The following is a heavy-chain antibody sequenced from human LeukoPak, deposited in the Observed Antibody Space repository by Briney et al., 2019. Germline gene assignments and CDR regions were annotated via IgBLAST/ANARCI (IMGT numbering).Heavy chain of an antibody. CDR2: IIPIFGTA. V-gene: IGHV1-69*13. D-gene: IGHD3-16*01. Sequence: SVNVSCKASGGTFSSYAISWVRQAPGQGLEWMGGIIPIFGTANYAQKFQGRVTITADESTSTAYMELSSLRSEDTAVYYCARAHWVGDYYHGMDVWGQGTTVTVSS. J-gene: IGHJ6*02. CDR1: GGTFSSYA. CDR3: ARAHWVGDYYHGMDV.